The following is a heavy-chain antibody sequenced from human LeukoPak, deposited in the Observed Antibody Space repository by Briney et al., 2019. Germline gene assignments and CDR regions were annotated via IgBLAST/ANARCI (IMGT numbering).Heavy chain of an antibody. V-gene: IGHV3-9*01. CDR3: AKDTAAAVYYYYGMDV. J-gene: IGHJ6*02. D-gene: IGHD6-13*01. Sequence: GGSLRLSCAASGFTFDDYAMHWVRQAPGKGLEWVSGISWNSGSIGYADSVKGRFTISRDNAKNSLYLQMNSLRAEDTALYYCAKDTAAAVYYYYGMDVWGQGTKVTVSS. CDR1: GFTFDDYA. CDR2: ISWNSGSI.